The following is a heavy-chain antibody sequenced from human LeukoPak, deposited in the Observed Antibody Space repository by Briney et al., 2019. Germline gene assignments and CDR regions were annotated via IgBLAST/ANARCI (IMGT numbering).Heavy chain of an antibody. CDR1: GLSFSGYY. CDR2: INHSGST. Sequence: SETLSLTCAVYGLSFSGYYWSWVRQPPGKGLERIGEINHSGSTNYNPSLKSRVTISVDTSKNQFSLKLSSVTAADTAVYYCARATRRGVYYGSGSYFDYWGQGTLVTVSS. J-gene: IGHJ4*02. CDR3: ARATRRGVYYGSGSYFDY. D-gene: IGHD3-10*01. V-gene: IGHV4-34*01.